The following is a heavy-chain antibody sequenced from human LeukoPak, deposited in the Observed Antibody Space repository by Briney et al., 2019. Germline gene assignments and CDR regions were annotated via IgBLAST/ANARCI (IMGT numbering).Heavy chain of an antibody. Sequence: PGGSLRLSCAAFGFTFSDYYMSWIRQAPGKGLEWVSYISSSGSTIYYADSVKGRFTISRDNAKNSLYLQMNSLRAEDTAVYYCARDGLWEVATHIDYWGQGTLVTVSS. V-gene: IGHV3-11*04. CDR3: ARDGLWEVATHIDY. CDR2: ISSSGSTI. D-gene: IGHD5-12*01. CDR1: GFTFSDYY. J-gene: IGHJ4*02.